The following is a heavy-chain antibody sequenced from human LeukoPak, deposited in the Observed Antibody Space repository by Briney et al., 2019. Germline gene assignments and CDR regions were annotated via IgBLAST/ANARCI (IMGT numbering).Heavy chain of an antibody. CDR1: GFTVSDSY. D-gene: IGHD1-26*01. J-gene: IGHJ4*02. CDR2: IYRTGTI. V-gene: IGHV3-66*03. Sequence: GGSLRLSCSVSGFTVSDSYMSWVRQIPGKGLEWVSVIYRTGTIFYAASVKGRFTISRDNSKNTLNLQMNSLRTEDTAVYYCARDVGRVGATPLDHWGQGTLVTVSS. CDR3: ARDVGRVGATPLDH.